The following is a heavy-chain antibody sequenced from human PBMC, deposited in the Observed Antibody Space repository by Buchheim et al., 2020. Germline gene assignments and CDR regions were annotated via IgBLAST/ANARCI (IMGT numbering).Heavy chain of an antibody. CDR1: GYTFTTYA. V-gene: IGHV1-3*01. CDR2: INAGNGNT. CDR3: ARGYGEDGIVGATLLAPIDY. Sequence: QVQLVQSGAEVKKPGASVKVSCKASGYTFTTYAMHWVRQAPGQRLEWMGWINAGNGNTKYSQKFQGRVTITRDTSASTAYMELSRLRSEDTAVYYCARGYGEDGIVGATLLAPIDYWGQGTL. J-gene: IGHJ4*02. D-gene: IGHD1-26*01.